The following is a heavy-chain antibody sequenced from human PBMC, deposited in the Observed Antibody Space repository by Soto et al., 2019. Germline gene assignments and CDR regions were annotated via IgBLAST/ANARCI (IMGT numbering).Heavy chain of an antibody. CDR3: ARDSRLGDLSSWPYYFDY. J-gene: IGHJ4*02. CDR1: AFSFSTHA. D-gene: IGHD3-16*02. V-gene: IGHV3-30-3*01. Sequence: QVQLVESGGGVVQPGRSLRLSCAASAFSFSTHAMHWVRQAPGKGLEWVAGTSYDGSNTYYTDSVKGRFTLSRDNSKNPLYLQMNSLRPEDTAVYYCARDSRLGDLSSWPYYFDYWGQGTLVTVSS. CDR2: TSYDGSNT.